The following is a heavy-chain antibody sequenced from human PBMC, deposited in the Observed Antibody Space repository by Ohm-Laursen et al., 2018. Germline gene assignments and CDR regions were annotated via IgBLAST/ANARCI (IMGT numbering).Heavy chain of an antibody. Sequence: SDTLSLTCAVYGGSFSGYYWNWIRQPPGKGLEWIGEINHSRSTKYNSSFKSRVTISVDTSKNQFSLKLSSVTAADTAVYYCARGFSGWWGRIDYRGQGILVTVSS. CDR1: GGSFSGYY. CDR3: ARGFSGWWGRIDY. V-gene: IGHV4-34*01. D-gene: IGHD6-19*01. CDR2: INHSRST. J-gene: IGHJ4*02.